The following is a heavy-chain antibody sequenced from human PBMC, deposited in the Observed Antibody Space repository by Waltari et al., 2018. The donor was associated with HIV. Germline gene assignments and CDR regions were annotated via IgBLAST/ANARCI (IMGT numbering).Heavy chain of an antibody. CDR2: ISRGGSST. Sequence: GFTFRDYYMSWMRQAPGKGLEWIAHISRGGSSTYYADSVKGRFTISRDNAKNSLYLQMLSLRAEDTAIYYCARGEQSAHGPSDYWGQGTLVTVSS. CDR3: ARGEQSAHGPSDY. CDR1: GFTFRDYY. V-gene: IGHV3-11*01. D-gene: IGHD4-17*01. J-gene: IGHJ4*02.